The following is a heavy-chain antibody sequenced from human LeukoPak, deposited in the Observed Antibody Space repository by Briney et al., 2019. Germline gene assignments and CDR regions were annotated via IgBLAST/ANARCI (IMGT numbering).Heavy chain of an antibody. V-gene: IGHV1-18*01. CDR1: GYTFTSYG. D-gene: IGHD3-22*01. CDR2: ISAYNGNT. Sequence: ASVKVSCKAPGYTFTSYGISWVRQAPGQGLEWMGWISAYNGNTNYAQKLQGRVTMTTDTSTSTAYMELRSLRSDDTAVYYCARDGRYYDSSGDEEIDYWGQGTLVTVSS. CDR3: ARDGRYYDSSGDEEIDY. J-gene: IGHJ4*02.